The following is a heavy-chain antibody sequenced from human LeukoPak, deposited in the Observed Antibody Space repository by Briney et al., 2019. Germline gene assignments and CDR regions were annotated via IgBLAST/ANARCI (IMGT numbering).Heavy chain of an antibody. V-gene: IGHV4-59*01. CDR1: GGSIRSYY. J-gene: IGHJ4*02. CDR3: ARGRNDNGGMFFDS. Sequence: SETLSLTCTVSGGSIRSYYWNWIRQAPGKVLEWVGFISYSGYTSYSPSLKSRVAISVDTAKSQFSLRLNSMTAADTAIYYCARGRNDNGGMFFDSWAQGNLVTVSS. CDR2: ISYSGYT. D-gene: IGHD4-23*01.